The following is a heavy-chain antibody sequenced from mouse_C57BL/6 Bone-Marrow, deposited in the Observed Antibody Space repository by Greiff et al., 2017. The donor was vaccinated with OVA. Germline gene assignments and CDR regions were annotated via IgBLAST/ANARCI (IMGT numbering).Heavy chain of an antibody. CDR3: AKGWLLPYY. J-gene: IGHJ2*01. CDR1: GYTFTSYW. Sequence: QVQLQQPGAELVRPGSSVKLSCKASGYTFTSYWMDWVKQWPGQGLEWIGNIYPSDSETHYNQKFKDKATLTVDKSSSTAYMQLSSLTSEDSAVYYCAKGWLLPYYWGQGTTLTVSS. V-gene: IGHV1-61*01. D-gene: IGHD2-3*01. CDR2: IYPSDSET.